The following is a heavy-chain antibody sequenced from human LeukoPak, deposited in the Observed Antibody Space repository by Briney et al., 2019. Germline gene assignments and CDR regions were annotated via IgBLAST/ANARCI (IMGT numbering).Heavy chain of an antibody. CDR2: IYYSGST. CDR1: GGSISSSSYY. D-gene: IGHD6-6*01. CDR3: ARARYSSSSRCYFDY. J-gene: IGHJ4*02. Sequence: PSETLSLTCTVYGGSISSSSYYWGWIRQPPGKGLEWIGSIYYSGSTYYNPSLKSRVTISVDTSKNQFSLKLSSVTAADTAVYYCARARYSSSSRCYFDYWGQGTLVTVSS. V-gene: IGHV4-39*07.